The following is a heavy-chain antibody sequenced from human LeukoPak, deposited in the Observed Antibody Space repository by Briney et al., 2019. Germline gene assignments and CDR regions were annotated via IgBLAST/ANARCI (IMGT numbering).Heavy chain of an antibody. Sequence: GGSLRLSCAASGFTFSSDGMHWVRQAPGKGLEWVAFIRYDGSNKYYADSVKGRFTISRDNSKNTLYLQMNSLRAEDTAVYYCAKDHGMATIKRFDYWGQGTLVTVSS. CDR1: GFTFSSDG. D-gene: IGHD5-24*01. V-gene: IGHV3-30*02. J-gene: IGHJ4*02. CDR2: IRYDGSNK. CDR3: AKDHGMATIKRFDY.